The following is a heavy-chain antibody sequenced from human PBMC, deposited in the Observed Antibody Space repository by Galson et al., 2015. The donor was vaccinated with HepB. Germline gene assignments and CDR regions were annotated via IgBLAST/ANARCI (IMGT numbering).Heavy chain of an antibody. CDR3: ARDRRWLQFGWGDAFDI. V-gene: IGHV4-39*07. J-gene: IGHJ3*02. CDR2: IYYSGST. D-gene: IGHD5-24*01. Sequence: LSLTCTVSGGSISSSSYYWGWIRQPPGKGLEWIGSIYYSGSTYYNPSLKSRVTISVDTSKNQFSLKLSSVTAADTAVYYCARDRRWLQFGWGDAFDIWGQGTMVTVSS. CDR1: GGSISSSSYY.